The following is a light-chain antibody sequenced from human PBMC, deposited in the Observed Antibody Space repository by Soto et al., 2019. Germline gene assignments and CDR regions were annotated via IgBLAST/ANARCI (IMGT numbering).Light chain of an antibody. CDR3: QQYNNWSPYT. CDR1: QSVSSN. V-gene: IGKV3-15*01. J-gene: IGKJ2*01. Sequence: EIVMTQSPATLSVSPGERATLSCRASQSVSSNLAWYQQKPGQAPRLLIYGASTRGTGIPARFSGSGSGTEFSLTISSLQSEDFAVYYCQQYNNWSPYTFGQGNKLQIK. CDR2: GAS.